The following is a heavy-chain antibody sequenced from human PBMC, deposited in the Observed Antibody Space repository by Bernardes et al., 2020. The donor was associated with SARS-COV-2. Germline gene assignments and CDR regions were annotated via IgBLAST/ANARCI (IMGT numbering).Heavy chain of an antibody. CDR2: ISGRGGST. CDR3: AKVIAAAGKGGVFDYYYGMDV. D-gene: IGHD6-13*01. V-gene: IGHV3-23*01. J-gene: IGHJ6*02. CDR1: GFTFSIYA. Sequence: GGSLRLSCTASGFTFSIYAMSWVRQAPGPGLAWVSAISGRGGSTCYADSVRGRFTISRDNSKNTLYMQMNSLRAEDTAVYYCAKVIAAAGKGGVFDYYYGMDVWGQGTTVTVSS.